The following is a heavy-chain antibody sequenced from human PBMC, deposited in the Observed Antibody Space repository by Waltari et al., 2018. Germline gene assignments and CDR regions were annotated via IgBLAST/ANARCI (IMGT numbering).Heavy chain of an antibody. CDR1: GFSFSIYP. Sequence: EVQLVESGGGLVKPGGSLRLSCAASGFSFSIYPMSWVRQAPGKGLECVALISVNSEYIFYADSVRGRFTISRDNAKNSLYLQMNSLTAEDTAVYYCASLASIWGQGTLVTVSS. CDR3: ASLASI. J-gene: IGHJ4*02. V-gene: IGHV3-21*02. D-gene: IGHD3-3*02. CDR2: ISVNSEYI.